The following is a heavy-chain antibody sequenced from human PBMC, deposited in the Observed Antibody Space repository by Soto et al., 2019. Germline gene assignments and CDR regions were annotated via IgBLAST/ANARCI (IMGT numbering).Heavy chain of an antibody. CDR1: GFTFSSYA. CDR3: AREHQGVPDY. CDR2: ISYDGSNK. Sequence: QVQLVESGGGVVQPGRSLRLYCAASGFTFSSYAMHWVRQAPGKGLEWVAVISYDGSNKYYADSVKGRFTISRDNSKNTLYLQMNSLRAEDTAVYYCAREHQGVPDYWGQGTLVTVSS. J-gene: IGHJ4*02. V-gene: IGHV3-30-3*01.